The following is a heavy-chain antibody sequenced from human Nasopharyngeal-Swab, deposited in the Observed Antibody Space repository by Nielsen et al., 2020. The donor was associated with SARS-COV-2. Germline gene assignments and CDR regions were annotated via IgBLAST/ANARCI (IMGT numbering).Heavy chain of an antibody. CDR2: ISSSGSTI. CDR3: ARDQTTVTTFYGMDV. V-gene: IGHV3-11*01. CDR1: GFTFSDYY. D-gene: IGHD4-17*01. Sequence: GESLKISCAASGFTFSDYYMSWIRQAPGKGLEWVSCISSSGSTIYYADSVKGRFTISRDNAKNSLYLQMNSLRAEDTAVYYCARDQTTVTTFYGMDVWGQGTTVTVSS. J-gene: IGHJ6*02.